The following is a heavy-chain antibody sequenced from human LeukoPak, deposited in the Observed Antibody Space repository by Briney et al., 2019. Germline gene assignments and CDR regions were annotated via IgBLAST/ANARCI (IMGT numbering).Heavy chain of an antibody. V-gene: IGHV3-11*01. CDR3: ARAAFGEWLLDY. Sequence: PGGSLRLSCVASGFTFSDYYMTRIRQSPAKGLEWVSYISAGGTTYYADSVKGRFYISRDNANNSVYLQMNSLRGDDTAVYYCARAAFGEWLLDYWGQGTLVTVSS. CDR2: ISAGGTT. D-gene: IGHD3-10*01. J-gene: IGHJ4*02. CDR1: GFTFSDYY.